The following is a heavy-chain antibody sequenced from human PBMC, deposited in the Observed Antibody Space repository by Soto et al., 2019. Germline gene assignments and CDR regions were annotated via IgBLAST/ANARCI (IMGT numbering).Heavy chain of an antibody. V-gene: IGHV1-2*02. J-gene: IGHJ6*02. CDR3: ARERFQVISDGMDV. D-gene: IGHD2-21*01. Sequence: SXKVSFKASGYTXNGYYVHLVREAPGQGLEWMGWINPETCGTSYAQKFQGRVTLSRDTSINTAYLELSSLRFDDAAVYFCARERFQVISDGMDVWGQGTTVTVSS. CDR2: INPETCGT. CDR1: GYTXNGYY.